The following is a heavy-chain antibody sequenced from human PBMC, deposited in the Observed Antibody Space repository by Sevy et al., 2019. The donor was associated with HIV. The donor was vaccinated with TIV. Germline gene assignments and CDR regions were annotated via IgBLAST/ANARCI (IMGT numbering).Heavy chain of an antibody. CDR1: GDTVSSDSAA. CDR3: SRDHNFVLDY. J-gene: IGHJ4*02. CDR2: AYSRSTWLK. Sequence: QSRTISLTCAISGDTVSSDSAAWNWIRQSPARALEWLGRAYSRSTWLKDYATSLNSRMTINPDTSKNQFSLQLNSVTPDDTAVYFSSRDHNFVLDYWGQGILVTVSS. D-gene: IGHD1-20*01. V-gene: IGHV6-1*01.